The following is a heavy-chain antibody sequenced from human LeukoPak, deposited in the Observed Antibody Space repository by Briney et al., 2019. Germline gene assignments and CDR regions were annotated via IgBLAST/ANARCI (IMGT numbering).Heavy chain of an antibody. CDR3: ARDMGYGGYGDFDY. Sequence: GGSLRLSCAASGFTFSSYSMDWVRQAPGKGLEWVSYISTSGSTIYYADSVKGRFTISRDNAKNSLYLQMNSLRAEDTAVYYCARDMGYGGYGDFDYWGQGTLVTVSS. CDR1: GFTFSSYS. J-gene: IGHJ4*02. CDR2: ISTSGSTI. V-gene: IGHV3-48*04. D-gene: IGHD5-12*01.